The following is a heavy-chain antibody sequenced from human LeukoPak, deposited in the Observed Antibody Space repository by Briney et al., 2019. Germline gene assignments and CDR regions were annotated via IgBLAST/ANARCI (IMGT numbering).Heavy chain of an antibody. CDR3: ARGPLRYFDWLSARFDNWFDP. CDR2: INPNSGGT. V-gene: IGHV1-2*02. Sequence: ASVNVSFKASGYTFTVYYMHWVRQAPGQGLEWMGWINPNSGGTNYAQKFQGRVTMTRDTSISTAYMELSRLRSDDTAVYYCARGPLRYFDWLSARFDNWFDPWGQGTLVTVSS. CDR1: GYTFTVYY. D-gene: IGHD3-9*01. J-gene: IGHJ5*02.